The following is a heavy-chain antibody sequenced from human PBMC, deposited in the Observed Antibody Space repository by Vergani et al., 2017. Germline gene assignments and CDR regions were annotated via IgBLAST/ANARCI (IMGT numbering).Heavy chain of an antibody. CDR2: IGTAGDT. CDR1: GFTFSTYD. CDR3: ARRDSSSPALDY. Sequence: EVQLVESGGGLVQPGGSLRLSCAASGFTFSTYDMHWVRQATGKGLDWVSAIGTAGDTYYPGSVKGRFTISRENAKNSLYLQMNGLRAGDTAVYYCARRDSSSPALDYWGQGTLVTVSS. J-gene: IGHJ4*02. V-gene: IGHV3-13*01. D-gene: IGHD6-6*01.